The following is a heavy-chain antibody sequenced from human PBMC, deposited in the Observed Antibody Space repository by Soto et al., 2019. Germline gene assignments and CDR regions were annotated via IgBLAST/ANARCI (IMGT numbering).Heavy chain of an antibody. CDR3: ARGTGVVPFDY. Sequence: SETLSLTCAVSGDSVINTHYWAWIRQPPGKGLEWIGSIYNSVSTHYNPSLKSRVTISVDRSKNQFSLKLSSVTAADTAVYYCARGTGVVPFDYWGQGTLVTVSS. J-gene: IGHJ4*02. D-gene: IGHD3-3*01. V-gene: IGHV4-38-2*01. CDR1: GDSVINTHY. CDR2: IYNSVST.